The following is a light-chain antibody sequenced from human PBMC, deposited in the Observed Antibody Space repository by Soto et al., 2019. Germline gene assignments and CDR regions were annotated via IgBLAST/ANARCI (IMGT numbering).Light chain of an antibody. CDR3: QQYGTSPFT. V-gene: IGKV3-20*01. Sequence: ETVLTQSPGTLSLSPGERATLSCRASHSVGSNLAWYQQKPGQAPRLLIYGASNTATGIPARFSGSGSGAGFTLTISRLEPEDFADYYCQQYGTSPFTFGPGTKVDIK. J-gene: IGKJ3*01. CDR2: GAS. CDR1: HSVGSN.